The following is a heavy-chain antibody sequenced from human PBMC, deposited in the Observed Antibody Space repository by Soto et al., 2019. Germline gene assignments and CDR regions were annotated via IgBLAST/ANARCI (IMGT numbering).Heavy chain of an antibody. CDR2: ISQSGNT. D-gene: IGHD6-6*01. CDR3: ARAPKVSGSSQTRPDF. V-gene: IGHV4-34*01. CDR1: SGSFSCYY. J-gene: IGHJ4*02. Sequence: SETLSLTCSIYSGSFSCYYWIWIRQPPRKGLEWIGEISQSGNTNYSPSLKSRVSISIDTSKKQFSLNLASVSAADTAVYYCARAPKVSGSSQTRPDFWGQGTLVTVSS.